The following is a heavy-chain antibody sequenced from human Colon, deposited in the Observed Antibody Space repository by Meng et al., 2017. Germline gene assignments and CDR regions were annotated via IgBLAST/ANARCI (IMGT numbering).Heavy chain of an antibody. CDR1: EYTFTSYD. Sequence: VHLVRSGAEVKKPGASVKVPCKASEYTFTSYDINWVRQATGQGLEWMGWMNPNSGNTGYAQKFQGRVTMTRNTAISTAYMELSRLRSEDTAVYYCARVEVGITSGDYWGQGTLVTVSS. V-gene: IGHV1-8*01. D-gene: IGHD1-26*01. J-gene: IGHJ4*02. CDR2: MNPNSGNT. CDR3: ARVEVGITSGDY.